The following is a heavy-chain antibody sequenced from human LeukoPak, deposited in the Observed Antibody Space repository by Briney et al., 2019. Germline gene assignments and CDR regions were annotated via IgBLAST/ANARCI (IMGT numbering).Heavy chain of an antibody. CDR1: GGSISSYY. J-gene: IGHJ4*02. V-gene: IGHV4-59*01. CDR2: IYYSGST. Sequence: SETLSLTCTVSGGSISSYYWSWIRQPPGKGLEWIGYIYYSGSTNYNPSLKSRVTISVDTSKNQFSLKLSSVAAADAAVYYCARGYYYGSGRDLVDYWGQGTLVTVSS. CDR3: ARGYYYGSGRDLVDY. D-gene: IGHD3-10*01.